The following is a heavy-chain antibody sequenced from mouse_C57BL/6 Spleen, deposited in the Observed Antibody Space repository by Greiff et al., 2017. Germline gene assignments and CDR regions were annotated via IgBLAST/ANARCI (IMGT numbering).Heavy chain of an antibody. J-gene: IGHJ2*01. CDR2: IYPSASET. CDR3: VCPYYYGSSPLDY. D-gene: IGHD1-1*01. V-gene: IGHV1-61*01. CDR1: GYTFTSYW. Sequence: VQLQQPGAELVRPGSSVKLSCKASGYTFTSYWMDWVKQRPGQGLAWIGNIYPSASETHYNQKFKDKATLTVDKSSSTAYMQLSSLTSEDSAVYYRVCPYYYGSSPLDYWGQGTTLTVSS.